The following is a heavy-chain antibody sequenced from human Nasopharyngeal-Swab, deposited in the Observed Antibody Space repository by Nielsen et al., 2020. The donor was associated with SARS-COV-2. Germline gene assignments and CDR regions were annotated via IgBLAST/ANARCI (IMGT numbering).Heavy chain of an antibody. V-gene: IGHV3-74*01. D-gene: IGHD6-13*01. J-gene: IGHJ4*02. CDR3: VKQQGSPSDQ. CDR2: INEDGIRT. Sequence: GGSLRLSCVASGVTFSNYWMRCVRHAPGKGLVWVSRINEDGIRTDYADSVKGRFTISRDTAKHTLYLQMNSLRVDDTAVYYCVKQQGSPSDQWGQGTLVTVSS. CDR1: GVTFSNYW.